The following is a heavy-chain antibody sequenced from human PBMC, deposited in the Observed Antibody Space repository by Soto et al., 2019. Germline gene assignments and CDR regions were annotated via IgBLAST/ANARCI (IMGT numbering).Heavy chain of an antibody. D-gene: IGHD2-15*01. J-gene: IGHJ4*02. CDR3: AKLVIGYCSGNTCDDY. V-gene: IGHV3-30*18. CDR1: GFTFSYG. CDR2: ISYDSSNK. Sequence: VQLLESGGGLIQPGGSLRLSCAASGFTFSYGIHWLRQAPGKGLEWVAYISYDSSNKFYGDSVKGRFTISRDNSKYTQFLQMNSLRPEDTAVYYCAKLVIGYCSGNTCDDYWGQGTLVAVSS.